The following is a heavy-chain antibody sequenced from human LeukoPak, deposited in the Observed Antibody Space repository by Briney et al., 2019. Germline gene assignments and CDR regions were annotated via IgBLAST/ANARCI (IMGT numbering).Heavy chain of an antibody. J-gene: IGHJ2*01. D-gene: IGHD6-13*01. Sequence: GASMKVSCKASGYTFTSYAMHWVRQAPGQRLEWMGWINAGNGNTKYSQKFQGRVTITRDTSASTAYMELSSLRSEDTAVYYCARIGSSLWYFDLWGRGTLVTVSS. V-gene: IGHV1-3*01. CDR2: INAGNGNT. CDR1: GYTFTSYA. CDR3: ARIGSSLWYFDL.